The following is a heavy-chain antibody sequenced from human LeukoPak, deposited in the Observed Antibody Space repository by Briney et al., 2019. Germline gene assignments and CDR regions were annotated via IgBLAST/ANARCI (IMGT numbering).Heavy chain of an antibody. Sequence: SETLSLTCTVSGGSISSGGHYWSWIRQHPGKGLEWIGYIYYSGSTYYNPSLKSRVTISVDTSKNQFSLKLSSVTAADTAVYYCARTTPSGSYANWFDPWGQGTLVTVSS. V-gene: IGHV4-31*03. CDR3: ARTTPSGSYANWFDP. D-gene: IGHD1-26*01. CDR1: GGSISSGGHY. CDR2: IYYSGST. J-gene: IGHJ5*02.